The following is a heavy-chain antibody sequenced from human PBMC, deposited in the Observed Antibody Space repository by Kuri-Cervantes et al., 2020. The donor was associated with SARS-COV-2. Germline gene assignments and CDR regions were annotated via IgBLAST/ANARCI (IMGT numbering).Heavy chain of an antibody. Sequence: SETLSLTCAVYGGSFSGYHWSWIRQPPGKGLEWIGEINHSGSTNYNPSLKSRVTISVDTSKNQFSLKLSSVTAADTAVYYCARGSERGYSYGTHFDYWGQGTLVTVSS. CDR3: ARGSERGYSYGTHFDY. J-gene: IGHJ4*02. D-gene: IGHD5-18*01. CDR1: GGSFSGYH. CDR2: INHSGST. V-gene: IGHV4-34*01.